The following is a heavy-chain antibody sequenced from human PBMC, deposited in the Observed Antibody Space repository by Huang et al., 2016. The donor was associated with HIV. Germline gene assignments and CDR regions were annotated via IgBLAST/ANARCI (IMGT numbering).Heavy chain of an antibody. Sequence: QVQLVQSGAEVKKPGASVKVSCKVSGYTLTELSIHCVRQAPGRGLEWMGGFAHEHGETNYAQNFQGRVTMTEDTSTDTAYMELNSLRSEDTAVYYCATGFDTYYDIWGQGTMVIASS. CDR3: ATGFDTYYDI. CDR2: FAHEHGET. J-gene: IGHJ3*02. D-gene: IGHD2-21*01. CDR1: GYTLTELS. V-gene: IGHV1-24*01.